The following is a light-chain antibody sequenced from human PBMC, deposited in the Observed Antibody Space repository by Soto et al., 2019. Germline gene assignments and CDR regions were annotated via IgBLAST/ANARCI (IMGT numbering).Light chain of an antibody. CDR2: DVS. CDR1: SSDVGAFNY. J-gene: IGLJ1*01. CDR3: NSYPSNTTYV. Sequence: QSVLTQPASVSGSPGQAITISCSGTSSDVGAFNYVSWYQQHPGKAPKLMIYDVSNRPSGVSNRFSGSKSGNTASLTISGLRAEDEADYYCNSYPSNTTYVFGTGTKVTVL. V-gene: IGLV2-14*03.